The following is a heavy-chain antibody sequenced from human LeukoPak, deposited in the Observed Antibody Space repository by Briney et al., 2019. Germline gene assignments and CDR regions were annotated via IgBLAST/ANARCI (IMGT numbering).Heavy chain of an antibody. V-gene: IGHV4-34*01. CDR2: INHSGSI. D-gene: IGHD3-3*01. CDR1: GGSFSGYY. CDR3: ARVPVLRFLGWLFWFDP. Sequence: PSETLSLTCAVYGGSFSGYYWSWIRQPPGKGLEWIGEINHSGSINYNPSLKSRVTISVDTSKNQFSLKLSSVTAADTAVYYCARVPVLRFLGWLFWFDPWGQGTLVTVSS. J-gene: IGHJ5*02.